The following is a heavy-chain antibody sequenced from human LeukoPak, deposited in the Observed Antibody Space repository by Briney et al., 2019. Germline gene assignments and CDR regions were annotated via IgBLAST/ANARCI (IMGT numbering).Heavy chain of an antibody. V-gene: IGHV3-23*01. D-gene: IGHD7-27*01. J-gene: IGHJ4*02. Sequence: PGGSLRLSCAVSGFTFGSYGMYWVRQAPGKGLEWVSGVSPPGGGTYYADSVKGRFTISRDDSRNTLSLQMNSLRVEDTAVYYCARDLAWGAFDYWGPGILVAVSS. CDR2: VSPPGGGT. CDR3: ARDLAWGAFDY. CDR1: GFTFGSYG.